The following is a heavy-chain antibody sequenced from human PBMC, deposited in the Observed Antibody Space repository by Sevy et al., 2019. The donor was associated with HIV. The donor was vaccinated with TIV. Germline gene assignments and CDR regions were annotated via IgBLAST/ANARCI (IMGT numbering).Heavy chain of an antibody. D-gene: IGHD2-15*01. J-gene: IGHJ6*02. CDR3: ARDGASVSALRGYCSGGSCYHSPLYGMDV. V-gene: IGHV3-30-3*01. Sequence: GGSLRLSCAASGFTFSSYAMHWVRQAPGKGLEWVAVISYDGSNKYYADSVKGRFTISRDNSKNTLYLQMISLRAEDTAVYYCARDGASVSALRGYCSGGSCYHSPLYGMDVWGQGTTVTVSS. CDR2: ISYDGSNK. CDR1: GFTFSSYA.